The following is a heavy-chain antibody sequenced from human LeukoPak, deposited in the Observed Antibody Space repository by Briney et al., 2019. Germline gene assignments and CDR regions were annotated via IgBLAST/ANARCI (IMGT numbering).Heavy chain of an antibody. CDR2: INPSGGST. J-gene: IGHJ4*02. Sequence: ASVKVSCKASGYTFTSYYMHWVRQAPGQGLEWMGIINPSGGSTSYAQKFQGRVTMTRDTSTSTVHMELSSLRSEDTAVYYCARVRYDSSAEGGYFDYWGQGTLVTVSS. CDR3: ARVRYDSSAEGGYFDY. V-gene: IGHV1-46*01. CDR1: GYTFTSYY. D-gene: IGHD3-22*01.